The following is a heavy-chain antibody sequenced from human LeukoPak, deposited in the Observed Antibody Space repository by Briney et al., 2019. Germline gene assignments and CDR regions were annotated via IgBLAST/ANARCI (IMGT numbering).Heavy chain of an antibody. CDR1: GGSISSYW. V-gene: IGHV4-59*08. J-gene: IGHJ5*02. CDR3: AMQVGIYGDYNNWFDP. CDR2: VDYSGST. D-gene: IGHD4-17*01. Sequence: PSETLSLTCTVSGGSISSYWWSWIRQPPGKGLEWIGNVDYSGSTRYNPSLKSRATMSLDSSKNQFSLRLTSVTAADMAVYYCAMQVGIYGDYNNWFDPWGQGARVTVSS.